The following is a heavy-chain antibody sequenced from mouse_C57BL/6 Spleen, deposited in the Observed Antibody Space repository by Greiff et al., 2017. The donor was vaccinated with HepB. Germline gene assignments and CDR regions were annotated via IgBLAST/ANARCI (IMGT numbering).Heavy chain of an antibody. D-gene: IGHD1-1*01. V-gene: IGHV1-64*01. Sequence: QVQLQQPGAELVKPGASVKLSCKASGYTFTSYWMHWVKQRPGQGLEWIGMIHPNSGSTNYNEKFKSKATLTVDKSSSTAYMQLSSLTSEDSAVYYCATVLLRYWYFDVWGTGTTVTVSS. J-gene: IGHJ1*03. CDR2: IHPNSGST. CDR3: ATVLLRYWYFDV. CDR1: GYTFTSYW.